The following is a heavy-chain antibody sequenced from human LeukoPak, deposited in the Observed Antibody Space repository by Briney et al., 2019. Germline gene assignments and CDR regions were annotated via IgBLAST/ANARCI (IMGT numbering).Heavy chain of an antibody. CDR2: ISSSSSTI. J-gene: IGHJ2*01. CDR3: ARASYGDYRANWYFDL. V-gene: IGHV3-48*02. CDR1: GFTFSGYS. Sequence: GGSLRLSCAASGFTFSGYSINWVRQAPGGGLEWVSYISSSSSTISYADSVKGRFTISRDSAKNSLYLQMNGLRDEDTAVYYCARASYGDYRANWYFDLWGRGTLLTVSS. D-gene: IGHD4-17*01.